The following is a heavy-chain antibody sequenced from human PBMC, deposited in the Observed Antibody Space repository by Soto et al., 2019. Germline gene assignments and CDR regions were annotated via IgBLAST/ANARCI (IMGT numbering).Heavy chain of an antibody. J-gene: IGHJ6*02. Sequence: ASVKVSCQASGYTLTSYYLHWVRQAPGQGPEWMGIINPSGGITNDAQEFQDRVTMTSDTSTSTVYMELSSLRSEDTAVYYCARGISTTRYYYYYGMDVWGQGTTVTVSS. V-gene: IGHV1-46*01. D-gene: IGHD2-2*01. CDR2: INPSGGIT. CDR3: ARGISTTRYYYYYGMDV. CDR1: GYTLTSYY.